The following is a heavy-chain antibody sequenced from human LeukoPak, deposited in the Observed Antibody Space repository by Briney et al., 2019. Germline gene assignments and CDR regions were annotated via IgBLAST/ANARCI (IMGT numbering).Heavy chain of an antibody. CDR1: GYSFTSYW. CDR3: ARIMITFGGDQVGWFDP. D-gene: IGHD3-16*01. J-gene: IGHJ5*02. V-gene: IGHV5-10-1*01. Sequence: GESLKISCKGSGYSFTSYWISWVRQMPGKGLEWMGRIDPSDSYTNYSPSFQGHVTISADKSISTAYLQWSSLKASDTAMYYCARIMITFGGDQVGWFDPWGQGTLVTVSS. CDR2: IDPSDSYT.